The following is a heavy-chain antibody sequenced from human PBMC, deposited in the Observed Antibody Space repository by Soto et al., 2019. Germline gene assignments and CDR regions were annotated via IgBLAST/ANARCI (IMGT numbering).Heavy chain of an antibody. CDR1: GFTFNNYA. Sequence: EVQLLESGGGLVQPGGSLRLSCAASGFTFNNYAMTWVRQAPGKGPEWVSAISGGGDTTSYADSVKGRFTVSRDGSKNTLYLQMSSLRAEDTAIYYCAKGRGGSGSLTPRVDFWGQGTLVTVSS. CDR2: ISGGGDTT. V-gene: IGHV3-23*01. J-gene: IGHJ4*02. CDR3: AKGRGGSGSLTPRVDF. D-gene: IGHD3-10*01.